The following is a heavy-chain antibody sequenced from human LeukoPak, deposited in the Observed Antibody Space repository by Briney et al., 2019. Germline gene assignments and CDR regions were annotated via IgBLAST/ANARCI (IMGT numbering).Heavy chain of an antibody. CDR1: GFTFGTYG. V-gene: IGHV3-30*03. D-gene: IGHD5-18*01. Sequence: AGGSLRLSCATSGFTFGTYGMHWVRQAPGKGPEWVAVISYDGRSKFYVDSVKGRFTISRDNSENTLYLQMNSLRTEDTAVYYCVRDPPRDTAMVWKYWGQGTLVTVSS. CDR2: ISYDGRSK. J-gene: IGHJ4*02. CDR3: VRDPPRDTAMVWKY.